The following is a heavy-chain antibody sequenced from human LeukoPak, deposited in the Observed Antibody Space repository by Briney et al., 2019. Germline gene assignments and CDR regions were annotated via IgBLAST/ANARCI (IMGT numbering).Heavy chain of an antibody. Sequence: SETLSLTCTVSGGSISSYYWSWIRQPPGKGLEWIGYIYYSRSTNYNPSLKSRVTISVDTSKNQFSLKLSSVTAEDTAVYYCARWLGSSGWAFDYWGQGTLVTVSS. D-gene: IGHD6-19*01. CDR2: IYYSRST. J-gene: IGHJ4*02. CDR3: ARWLGSSGWAFDY. V-gene: IGHV4-59*01. CDR1: GGSISSYY.